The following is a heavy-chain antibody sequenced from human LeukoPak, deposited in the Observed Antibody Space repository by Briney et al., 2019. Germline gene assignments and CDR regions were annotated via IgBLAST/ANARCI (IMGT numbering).Heavy chain of an antibody. Sequence: GASVKVSCKASGYTFIDYGISWVRQPPGQGLEWMGWISGYNSNTDYIQKFHGRVTMTTDTSTSTAYMELTSLRSDDTAVYYCARAGATMTTHFNSWGQGTLVIVSS. CDR2: ISGYNSNT. CDR1: GYTFIDYG. D-gene: IGHD4-17*01. J-gene: IGHJ4*02. CDR3: ARAGATMTTHFNS. V-gene: IGHV1-18*01.